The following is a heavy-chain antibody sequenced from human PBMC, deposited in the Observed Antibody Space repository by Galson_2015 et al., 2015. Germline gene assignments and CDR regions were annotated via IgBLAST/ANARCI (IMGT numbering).Heavy chain of an antibody. CDR1: GDSVSSGSYA. CDR3: ASQGWSYGYLDS. V-gene: IGHV4-30-2*01. Sequence: TLSLTCAVSGDSVSSGSYAWTWVRLPPGKGLEFVGHMYHGGNTDYNPSLSSRVSISIDSSANHFSLTLTSVTAADTAIYFYASQGWSYGYLDSWGQGIQVTVSS. CDR2: MYHGGNT. D-gene: IGHD3-16*01. J-gene: IGHJ4*02.